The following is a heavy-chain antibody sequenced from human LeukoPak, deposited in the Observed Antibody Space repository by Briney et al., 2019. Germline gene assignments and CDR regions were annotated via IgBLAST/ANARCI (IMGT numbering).Heavy chain of an antibody. V-gene: IGHV4-59*08. J-gene: IGHJ4*02. CDR1: GGSMNNYY. CDR2: IDYRGST. Sequence: PSETLSLTCTVSGGSMNNYYWSWIRQPPGKGMEYIGSIDYRGSTKYNPSLKSRVTISVDTSKNQFSLKLASVTAADTAVYYCARHGILGSITYPLDFWGQGTLVTVSS. D-gene: IGHD3-16*01. CDR3: ARHGILGSITYPLDF.